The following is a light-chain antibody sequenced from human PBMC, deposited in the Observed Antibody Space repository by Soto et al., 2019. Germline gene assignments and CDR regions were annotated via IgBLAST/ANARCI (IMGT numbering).Light chain of an antibody. J-gene: IGKJ4*01. CDR2: KAS. Sequence: DIQMTQSPSTLSASVGDKVTITCRASQSISTWLAWYQQMPGTAPKVLIYKASTLESGVPSRFSGSGSGTEFTLTISSLQPDDFATYYCQQYDAYPVTFGVGTKVETK. V-gene: IGKV1-5*03. CDR1: QSISTW. CDR3: QQYDAYPVT.